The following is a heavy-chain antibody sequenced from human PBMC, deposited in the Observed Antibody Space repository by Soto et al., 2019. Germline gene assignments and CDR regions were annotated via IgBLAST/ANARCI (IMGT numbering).Heavy chain of an antibody. J-gene: IGHJ4*02. Sequence: QVQLQQWGAGLLKPSETLSLTCAVYGGSFSGYYWSWIRQPPGKGLEWIGEINHSGSTNYNPSLKSRVTISVDTSKNQFSLKLSSVTAADTAVYYCARGISPLFYGDYVPFGYWGQGTLVTVSS. D-gene: IGHD4-17*01. V-gene: IGHV4-34*01. CDR2: INHSGST. CDR1: GGSFSGYY. CDR3: ARGISPLFYGDYVPFGY.